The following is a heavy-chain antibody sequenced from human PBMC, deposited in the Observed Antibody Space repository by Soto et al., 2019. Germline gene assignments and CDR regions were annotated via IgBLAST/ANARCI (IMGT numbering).Heavy chain of an antibody. V-gene: IGHV4-30-4*01. J-gene: IGHJ4*02. Sequence: PWETLSLTCTFSVVSISSGDYYCSWIRQPPWKGLEWIGYIYYSGSTYYNPPLKSRVTISVDTSKNQFSLKLSSVTAADTAVYYCASPNAGYCSGGSCYPLDYWGQGTLSTVSS. CDR3: ASPNAGYCSGGSCYPLDY. D-gene: IGHD2-15*01. CDR2: IYYSGST. CDR1: VVSISSGDYY.